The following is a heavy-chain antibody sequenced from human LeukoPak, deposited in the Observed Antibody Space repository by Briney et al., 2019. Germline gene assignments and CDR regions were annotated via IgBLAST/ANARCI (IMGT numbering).Heavy chain of an antibody. CDR2: IYYSGRT. J-gene: IGHJ1*01. V-gene: IGHV4-39*01. Sequence: SETLSLTCSVSGDSVSRSDSYWDWIRQPPGKGLEWIGTIYYSGRTYYSPSLKSRVTMSVDPSNNQFSLNLRSVTAADTALYYCARRRYYDDSGYLEWGQGTLLSVSS. D-gene: IGHD3-22*01. CDR1: GDSVSRSDSY. CDR3: ARRRYYDDSGYLE.